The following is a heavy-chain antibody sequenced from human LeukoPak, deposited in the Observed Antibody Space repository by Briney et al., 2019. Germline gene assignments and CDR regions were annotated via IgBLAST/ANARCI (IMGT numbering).Heavy chain of an antibody. J-gene: IGHJ3*02. CDR2: IYSGGGT. D-gene: IGHD3-22*01. CDR1: GFTVSSNY. CDR3: ARDGYYYDSSGYWRAFDI. Sequence: GGSLRLSCAASGFTVSSNYMSWVRQAPGKGLEWVSVIYSGGGTYYADSVKGRFTISRDNSKNTLNLQMNSLRAEDTAVYYCARDGYYYDSSGYWRAFDIWGQGTMVTVSS. V-gene: IGHV3-53*01.